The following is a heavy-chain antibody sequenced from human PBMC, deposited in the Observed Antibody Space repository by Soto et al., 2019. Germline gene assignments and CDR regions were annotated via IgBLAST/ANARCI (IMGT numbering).Heavy chain of an antibody. D-gene: IGHD5-18*01. Sequence: PGGSLRLSCAASGFTFSSYAMSWVRQAPGKGLEWVSAISGSGGSTYYADSVKGWLTISRDNSKNTLCLQMNSLRAEDTAVYYCAKGWRRGYSYGWEIAFAIWGQGTMVTVSS. CDR1: GFTFSSYA. J-gene: IGHJ3*02. CDR3: AKGWRRGYSYGWEIAFAI. CDR2: ISGSGGST. V-gene: IGHV3-23*01.